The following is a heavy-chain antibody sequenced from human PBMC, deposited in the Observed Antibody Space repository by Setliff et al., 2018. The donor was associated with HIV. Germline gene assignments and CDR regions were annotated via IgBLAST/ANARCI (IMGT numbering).Heavy chain of an antibody. D-gene: IGHD3-10*01. J-gene: IGHJ6*03. CDR1: GDSISSYY. CDR3: ARDRRVYYYGSGSCYMDV. V-gene: IGHV4-4*08. Sequence: PSETLSLTCTVSGDSISSYYWSWIRQPPGKELEWIGYIYTSGITDYNHYLKSRVTISGDTSKNQFSLKLSSVTSADTAVYYCARDRRVYYYGSGSCYMDVWGTGTTVTVSS. CDR2: IYTSGIT.